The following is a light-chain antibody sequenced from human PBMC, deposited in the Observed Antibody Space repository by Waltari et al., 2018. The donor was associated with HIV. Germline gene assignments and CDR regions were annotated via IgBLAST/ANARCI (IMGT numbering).Light chain of an antibody. CDR2: QDS. CDR3: QAWDSSTGLYV. V-gene: IGLV3-1*01. J-gene: IGLJ1*01. CDR1: KLGDKY. Sequence: SYELTQPPSVSVSPGQTASITCSGDKLGDKYACWYQQKPGQSPVLVIYQDSKRPSGIPERFSGANSGNTATLTISGTQAMDEAYYYCQAWDSSTGLYVFGTGTKVTVL.